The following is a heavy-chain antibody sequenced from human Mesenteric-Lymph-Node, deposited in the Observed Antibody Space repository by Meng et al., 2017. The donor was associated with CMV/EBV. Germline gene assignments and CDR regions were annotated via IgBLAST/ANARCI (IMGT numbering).Heavy chain of an antibody. J-gene: IGHJ6*02. V-gene: IGHV3-7*01. CDR1: GFTLSSYW. CDR2: IKQDGGEK. Sequence: GESLKISCAASGFTLSSYWLSWVRQAPGRGLEWVANIKQDGGEKYYVDSVKGRFTVSRDNAKNSLYLQMNRLRAEDTAVYYCARNWNDDYYGMDLWGQGTTVTVSS. CDR3: ARNWNDDYYGMDL. D-gene: IGHD1-1*01.